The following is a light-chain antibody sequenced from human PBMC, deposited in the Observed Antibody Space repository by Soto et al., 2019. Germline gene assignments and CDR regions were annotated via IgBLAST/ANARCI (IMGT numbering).Light chain of an antibody. CDR2: DVT. CDR1: SSDVGDYEH. V-gene: IGLV2-18*01. J-gene: IGLJ3*02. CDR3: SLYTSSSTWV. Sequence: QSVLTQPPSVSGSPGQSVTISCTVTSSDVGDYEHVSWYQQAPGTAPKLIIFDVTNRPSGVPDRFSGSKSGNTPSLTIFGLQAEEEADYYCSLYTSSSTWVFGGGTKVTVL.